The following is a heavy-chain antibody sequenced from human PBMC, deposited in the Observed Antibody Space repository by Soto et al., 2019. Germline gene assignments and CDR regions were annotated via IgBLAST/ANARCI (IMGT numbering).Heavy chain of an antibody. J-gene: IGHJ3*02. Sequence: SETLSLTCAVYGGSFSGYYWSWIRQPPGKGREWIGEINHSGSTNYNPSLKSRVTISVDTSKNQFSLKLSSVTAADTAVYYCARRPDRYFDWLLKVGDAFDIWGQGTMVTVS. V-gene: IGHV4-34*01. CDR2: INHSGST. CDR3: ARRPDRYFDWLLKVGDAFDI. CDR1: GGSFSGYY. D-gene: IGHD3-9*01.